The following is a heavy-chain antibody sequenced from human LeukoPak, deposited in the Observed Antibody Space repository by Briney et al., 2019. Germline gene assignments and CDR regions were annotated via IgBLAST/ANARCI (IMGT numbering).Heavy chain of an antibody. Sequence: ASVKVSCKASGYTFTGYYMHWVRQAPGQGLEWMGWINPNSGGTNYAQKFQGRVTMTRDTSISTAYMELSRLRSDDTAVYYCAKDRQWLSSFDYWGQGTLVTVSS. CDR2: INPNSGGT. D-gene: IGHD6-19*01. CDR3: AKDRQWLSSFDY. CDR1: GYTFTGYY. J-gene: IGHJ4*02. V-gene: IGHV1-2*02.